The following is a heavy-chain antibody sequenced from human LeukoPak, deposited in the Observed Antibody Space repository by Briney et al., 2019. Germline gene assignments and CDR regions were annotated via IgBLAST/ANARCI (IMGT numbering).Heavy chain of an antibody. J-gene: IGHJ4*02. CDR3: ARDKPYFDY. V-gene: IGHV4-61*02. CDR1: GGPINSGTYY. CDR2: ISTSGST. Sequence: PSETPSLTCTVSGGPINSGTYYWTWIRHPAGKGLEWIGRISTSGSTNYKPYLKSRVTISVDAPKNHLSLKLSSVTAADTAVYYCARDKPYFDYWGQGTLVTVSS.